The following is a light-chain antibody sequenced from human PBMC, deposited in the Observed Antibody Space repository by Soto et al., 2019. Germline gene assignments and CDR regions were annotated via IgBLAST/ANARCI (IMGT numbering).Light chain of an antibody. CDR3: SSYTTINTRQIV. V-gene: IGLV2-14*03. CDR2: DVS. J-gene: IGLJ1*01. CDR1: SSDVGGYKY. Sequence: QSVMTQPASVSGSPGQSITISCTGTSSDVGGYKYVAWDQHHPGKAPKLMIYDVSNRPSGVSNRFSGSKSGNTASLTISGIQPEDEADYYCSSYTTINTRQIVLRTGTKLTLL.